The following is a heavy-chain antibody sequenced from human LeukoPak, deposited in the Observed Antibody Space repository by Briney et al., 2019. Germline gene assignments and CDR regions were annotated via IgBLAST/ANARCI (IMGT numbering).Heavy chain of an antibody. V-gene: IGHV4-59*01. D-gene: IGHD3-10*01. CDR1: GGSISSYF. CDR3: ARWARGVGFDP. Sequence: RPSETLSLTCTISGGSISSYFWTWIRQPPGKGLEWIGYIYYSGSTNYNPSLKSRVTISVDTSKNQFSLKLSSVTAADTAVYYCARWARGVGFDPWGQGTLVTVSS. CDR2: IYYSGST. J-gene: IGHJ5*02.